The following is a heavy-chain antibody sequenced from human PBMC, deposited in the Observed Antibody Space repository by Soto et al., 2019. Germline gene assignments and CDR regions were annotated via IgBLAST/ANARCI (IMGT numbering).Heavy chain of an antibody. Sequence: QVQLQESGPGLVKPSGTLSLTCAVSGGSISSSNWWSWVRQPPGKGLEWIGEIYHSGSTNYNPSLKSRVTKSVDKSKNQCPLKLSSVTAADTALSCCAIRPPVSTRLGYWGQGTLVAVAS. D-gene: IGHD4-17*01. CDR1: GGSISSSNW. V-gene: IGHV4-4*01. CDR3: AIRPPVSTRLGY. J-gene: IGHJ4*02. CDR2: IYHSGST.